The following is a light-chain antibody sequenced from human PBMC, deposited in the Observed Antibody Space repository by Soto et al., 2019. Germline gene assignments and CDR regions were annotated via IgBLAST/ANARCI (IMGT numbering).Light chain of an antibody. J-gene: IGLJ1*01. V-gene: IGLV2-8*01. Sequence: QSALTQPPSASGSPGQSVTISCTGTSSDVGGYYYVSWYQQHPGKAPKLMIYEVSKRPSGVPDRFSGSKSGNTASLTVSGLQAEDEADYYCSSYAGTNNPDVFGTGTKLTVL. CDR1: SSDVGGYYY. CDR2: EVS. CDR3: SSYAGTNNPDV.